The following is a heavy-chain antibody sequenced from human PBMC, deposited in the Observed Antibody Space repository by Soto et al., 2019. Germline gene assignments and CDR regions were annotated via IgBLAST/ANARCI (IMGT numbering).Heavy chain of an antibody. Sequence: EVQLLDSGGGLVQPGGALRLSCSASGFIFSSSAMNWVRQAPGKGLEWVSAISGSGGSIYYADSVKGRFTIARDNSKTTLYLQMDILRAKDRAVYYCAKGYGDSLRYGLDVSCQGTTVTDSS. J-gene: IGHJ6*02. CDR1: GFIFSSSA. CDR3: AKGYGDSLRYGLDV. D-gene: IGHD5-12*01. CDR2: ISGSGGSI. V-gene: IGHV3-23*01.